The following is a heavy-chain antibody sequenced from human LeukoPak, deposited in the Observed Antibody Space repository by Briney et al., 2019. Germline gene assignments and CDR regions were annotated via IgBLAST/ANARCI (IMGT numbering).Heavy chain of an antibody. D-gene: IGHD2-21*01. CDR2: ISSSSSII. V-gene: IGHV3-48*01. CDR1: GFTFSSYS. CDR3: ARDYSHAFYY. Sequence: PGGSLRLSCAASGFTFSSYSMNWVRQAPGKGLECVSYISSSSSIIYYADSVKGRFTISRDNAKNSLYLQMNSLRAEDTAVYYCARDYSHAFYYWGQGTLVTVSS. J-gene: IGHJ4*02.